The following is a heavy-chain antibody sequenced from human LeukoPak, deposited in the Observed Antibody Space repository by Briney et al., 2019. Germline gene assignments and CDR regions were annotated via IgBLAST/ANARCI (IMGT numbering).Heavy chain of an antibody. CDR1: GYTFTGYY. Sequence: GASVQVSCKASGYTFTGYYMHWVRQAPGQGLEWMGWINPNSGGTDYAQKFQGRVTMTRDTSISTAYMEVSRLRSDDTAVYYCARDYYDSSGYSRFDPWGQGTLVTVSS. CDR3: ARDYYDSSGYSRFDP. V-gene: IGHV1-2*02. J-gene: IGHJ5*02. D-gene: IGHD3-22*01. CDR2: INPNSGGT.